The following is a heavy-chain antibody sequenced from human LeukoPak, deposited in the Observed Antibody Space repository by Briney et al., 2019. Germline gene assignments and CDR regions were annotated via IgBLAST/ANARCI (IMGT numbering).Heavy chain of an antibody. CDR3: AKLHTSSGWYLDY. J-gene: IGHJ4*02. D-gene: IGHD6-19*01. V-gene: IGHV3-23*01. CDR1: SFTVSSNY. Sequence: PGGSLRLSCAPSSFTVSSNYMSWVRQSPAKVMEWVSSISGSGGHTYYAHSVKGLLTISRYNSKNTLYLKMNSQRAEDTAVYYCAKLHTSSGWYLDYWGQGTLVTVSS. CDR2: ISGSGGHT.